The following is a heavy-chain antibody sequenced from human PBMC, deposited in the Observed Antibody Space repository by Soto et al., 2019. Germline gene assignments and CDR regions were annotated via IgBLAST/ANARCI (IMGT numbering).Heavy chain of an antibody. Sequence: SETLSLTCSVSGGSVSNRTYYWSWIRQPPGKRLEWIGCVYYSGTTNYNPSLKSRVTISVDLSKNQFSLRLSSVTTADTALYYCARTTAVPNTLRSRYFFDYWGQGTLVTASS. CDR3: ARTTAVPNTLRSRYFFDY. J-gene: IGHJ4*02. CDR1: GGSVSNRTYY. CDR2: VYYSGTT. D-gene: IGHD4-17*01. V-gene: IGHV4-61*01.